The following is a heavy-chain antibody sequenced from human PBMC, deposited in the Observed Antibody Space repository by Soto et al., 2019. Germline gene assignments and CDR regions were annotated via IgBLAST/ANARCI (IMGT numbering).Heavy chain of an antibody. Sequence: GSLRLSCAASGFTFSSYAMHWVRQAPGKGLEWVALISYDGYSKWYADAVKGRFTISRDNSNNTLFLEMNSLRGDDTAVYFCAAIREVDVWGQGTTVTVSS. V-gene: IGHV3-30*03. CDR1: GFTFSSYA. D-gene: IGHD1-26*01. CDR2: ISYDGYSK. J-gene: IGHJ6*02. CDR3: AAIREVDV.